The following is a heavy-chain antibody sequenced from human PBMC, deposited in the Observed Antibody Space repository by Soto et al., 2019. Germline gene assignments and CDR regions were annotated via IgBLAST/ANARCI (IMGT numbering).Heavy chain of an antibody. D-gene: IGHD1-26*01. J-gene: IGHJ4*02. V-gene: IGHV3-23*01. CDR2: ISGSGGST. Sequence: PGGSLRLSCAASGFTFSSYAMSWVRQAPGKGLEWVSAISGSGGSTYYADSVKGRFTISRDNSKNTLYLQMNSLRAEDTAVYYCAKDSLAGEVGATPTDYWVQGTLFTVA. CDR1: GFTFSSYA. CDR3: AKDSLAGEVGATPTDY.